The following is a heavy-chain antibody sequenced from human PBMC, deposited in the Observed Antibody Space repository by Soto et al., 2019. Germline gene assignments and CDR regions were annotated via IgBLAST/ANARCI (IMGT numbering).Heavy chain of an antibody. CDR1: GYSFTSYW. V-gene: IGHV5-51*01. J-gene: IGHJ6*02. CDR2: IYPGDSDT. CDR3: ARVDSSGYYATDYYYGMDV. D-gene: IGHD3-22*01. Sequence: PGESLKISCKGSGYSFTSYWIGWVRQMPGKGLEWMGIIYPGDSDTRYSPSFQGQVTISADKSISTAYLQWSSLKASDTAMYYCARVDSSGYYATDYYYGMDVWGRGTTVTVSS.